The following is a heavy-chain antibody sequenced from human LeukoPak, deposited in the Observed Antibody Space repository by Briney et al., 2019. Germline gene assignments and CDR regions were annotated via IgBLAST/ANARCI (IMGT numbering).Heavy chain of an antibody. CDR1: GYSISSGYY. J-gene: IGHJ6*03. CDR2: IYHSGST. Sequence: SETLSLTCTVSGYSISSGYYWGWIRQPPGKGLEWIGSIYHSGSTYYNPSLKSRVTISVDTSKNQFSLKLSSVTAADTAMYYCARARAGSTLEGYYYYYMDVWGKGTTVTVSS. CDR3: ARARAGSTLEGYYYYYMDV. V-gene: IGHV4-38-2*02. D-gene: IGHD2-2*01.